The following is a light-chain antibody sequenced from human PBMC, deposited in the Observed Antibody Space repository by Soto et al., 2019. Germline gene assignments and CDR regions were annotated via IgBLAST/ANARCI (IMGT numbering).Light chain of an antibody. CDR2: DAS. J-gene: IGKJ3*01. V-gene: IGKV3-15*01. CDR1: QSVRSR. CDR3: QHNHNWPPFT. Sequence: EIVMTQSPATLSVSPGERATLTCRASQSVRSRLAWNQQKPGQAPRLLIYDASTRATGIPARFSGSGSGTEFTLTISSLQSEDFAVYFCQHNHNWPPFTFGPGTKVEIK.